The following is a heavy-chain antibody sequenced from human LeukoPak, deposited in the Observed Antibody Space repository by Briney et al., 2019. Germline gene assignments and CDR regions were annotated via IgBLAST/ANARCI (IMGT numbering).Heavy chain of an antibody. CDR2: IYYSGST. CDR1: GGSVSSSRYY. V-gene: IGHV4-39*01. CDR3: ARLVRTYYYDSSDFDY. J-gene: IGHJ4*02. D-gene: IGHD3-22*01. Sequence: SETLSLTCPVSGGSVSSSRYYWGWIRQPPGKGLEWIGSIYYSGSTYYNPSLKSRVTISVDTSKNQFSLKLSSVTAADTAVYYCARLVRTYYYDSSDFDYWGQGTLVTVSS.